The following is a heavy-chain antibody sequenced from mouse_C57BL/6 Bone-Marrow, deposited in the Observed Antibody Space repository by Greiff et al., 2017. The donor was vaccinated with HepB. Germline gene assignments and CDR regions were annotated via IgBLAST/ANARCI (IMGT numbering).Heavy chain of an antibody. CDR3: ARDYSKGSGFAY. J-gene: IGHJ3*01. V-gene: IGHV3-6*01. Sequence: EVKLMESGPGLVKPSQSLSLTCSVTGYSITSGYYWNWIRQFPGHKLEWMGYISYDGSNNYNPSLKNRISITRDTSKNQLFLKLNSVTTEDTATYYCARDYSKGSGFAYWGQGTLVTVSA. CDR2: ISYDGSN. D-gene: IGHD2-5*01. CDR1: GYSITSGYY.